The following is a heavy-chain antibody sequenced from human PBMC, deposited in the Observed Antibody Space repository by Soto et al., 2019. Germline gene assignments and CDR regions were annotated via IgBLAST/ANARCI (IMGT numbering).Heavy chain of an antibody. J-gene: IGHJ6*02. CDR2: INPNSGGT. D-gene: IGHD2-2*01. Sequence: WAYQANGQGLEWMGWINPNSGGTNYAQKFQGWVTMIRDTSISTAYMELSRLRSDDTAVYYCARALTRYVVPVPDVWGQGTSVTGS. V-gene: IGHV1-2*04. CDR3: ARALTRYVVPVPDV.